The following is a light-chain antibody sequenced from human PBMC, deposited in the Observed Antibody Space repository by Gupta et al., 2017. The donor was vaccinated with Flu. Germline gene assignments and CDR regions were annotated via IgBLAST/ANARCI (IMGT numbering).Light chain of an antibody. CDR3: MQALQTPLFT. J-gene: IGKJ3*01. CDR1: QSLLHSNGYNY. Sequence: VLTQSTLSVPVTPGEPASISCRSSQSLLHSNGYNYLDWYLQKPGQSPQLLIYLGSNRASGVPDRFSGSGSGTDFTLKISRVEAEDVGVYYCMQALQTPLFTFGPGTKVDIK. CDR2: LGS. V-gene: IGKV2-28*01.